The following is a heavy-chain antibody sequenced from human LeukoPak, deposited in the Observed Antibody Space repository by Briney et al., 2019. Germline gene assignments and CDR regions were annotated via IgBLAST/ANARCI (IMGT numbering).Heavy chain of an antibody. CDR2: ISHSGTT. CDR3: TTAFGYSRD. J-gene: IGHJ4*02. CDR1: GGPISSSW. V-gene: IGHV4-4*02. D-gene: IGHD6-13*01. Sequence: GTLSLTCAVSGGPISSSWWSWVRQLPGKGLEWIGEISHSGTTNYNPSLKSRVSISVDKSKNQFSLELSSVTAADTAVYYCTTAFGYSRDWGQGTLVTVSS.